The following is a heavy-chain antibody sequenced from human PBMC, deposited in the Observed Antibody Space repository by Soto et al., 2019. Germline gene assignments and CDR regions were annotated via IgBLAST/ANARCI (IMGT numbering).Heavy chain of an antibody. CDR1: GGSISSYY. CDR2: IYYSGST. V-gene: IGHV4-59*01. CDR3: ARADYGEAFDY. J-gene: IGHJ4*02. D-gene: IGHD4-17*01. Sequence: SETLSLTCTVSGGSISSYYWSWIRQPPGKGLEWIGYIYYSGSTNYNPSLKSRVTISVDTSKNQFSLKLSSVTAADTAVYYCARADYGEAFDYRGQGTLVTVSS.